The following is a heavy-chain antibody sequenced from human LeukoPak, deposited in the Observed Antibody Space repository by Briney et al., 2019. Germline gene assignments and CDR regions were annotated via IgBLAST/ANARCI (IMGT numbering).Heavy chain of an antibody. Sequence: SVKVSCKASGGTFSSYAISWVRQAPGQGLEWMGGIIPIFGTANYAQKFQGRVTITTDESTSTAYMELSSLRSEDTAVYYCARDACSGGSCYDGYYYYYYMDVWGKGTTVTVSS. V-gene: IGHV1-69*05. J-gene: IGHJ6*03. CDR1: GGTFSSYA. CDR3: ARDACSGGSCYDGYYYYYYMDV. D-gene: IGHD2-15*01. CDR2: IIPIFGTA.